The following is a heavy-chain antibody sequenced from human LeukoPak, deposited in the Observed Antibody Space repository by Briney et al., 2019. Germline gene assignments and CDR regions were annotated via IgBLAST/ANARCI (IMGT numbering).Heavy chain of an antibody. CDR1: GYTFTGYY. D-gene: IGHD2-2*01. CDR2: INPNSGGT. Sequence: ASVKVSCKASGYTFTGYYMHWVRQAPGQGLEWMGRINPNSGGTNYAQKFQGRVTMTRDTSISTAYMELSRLRSDDTAVYYCARVRSMAYQLPPPYYGMDVWGQGTTVTVSS. CDR3: ARVRSMAYQLPPPYYGMDV. V-gene: IGHV1-2*06. J-gene: IGHJ6*02.